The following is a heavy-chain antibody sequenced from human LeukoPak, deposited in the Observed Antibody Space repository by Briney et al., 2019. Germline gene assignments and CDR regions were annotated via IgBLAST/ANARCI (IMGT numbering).Heavy chain of an antibody. CDR2: IGGGGSDT. CDR3: ARDFLHLGG. CDR1: GFTFSSYS. J-gene: IGHJ3*01. V-gene: IGHV3-23*01. D-gene: IGHD3-16*01. Sequence: PGGSLRLSCAASGFTFSSYSMNWVRQAPGKGLEWVAAIGGGGSDTKYTDSVMGRFTLSRDLSKNTLYLQMNSLRAEDTAVYYCARDFLHLGGWGQGTMVTVSS.